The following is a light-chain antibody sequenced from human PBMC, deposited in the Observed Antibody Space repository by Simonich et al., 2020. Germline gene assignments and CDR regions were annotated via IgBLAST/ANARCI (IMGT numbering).Light chain of an antibody. CDR1: QSVLYSSNNKNY. V-gene: IGKV4-1*01. J-gene: IGKJ1*01. CDR3: QQYYSTPWT. CDR2: WAA. Sequence: DIVMTQSPDSLAVSLGERATINCKSSQSVLYSSNNKNYLAWYQQKHGQPPKLLIYWAATRESGFPDRFSGSGSGTDFTLAISSLQAEDVAVYYCQQYYSTPWTFGQGTKVEIK.